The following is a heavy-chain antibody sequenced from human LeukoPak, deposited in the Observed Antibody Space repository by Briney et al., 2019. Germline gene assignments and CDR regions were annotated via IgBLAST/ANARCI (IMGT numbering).Heavy chain of an antibody. V-gene: IGHV1-2*06. Sequence: SVKVSCKASGYTFTGYYMHWVRQAPGQGLEWMGRINPNSGGTNYAQKFQGRVTMTRDTPISTAYMELSRLRSDDTAVYYCARALYYYYDSSGYYYLNWFDPWGQGTLVTVSS. CDR2: INPNSGGT. D-gene: IGHD3-22*01. CDR1: GYTFTGYY. CDR3: ARALYYYYDSSGYYYLNWFDP. J-gene: IGHJ5*02.